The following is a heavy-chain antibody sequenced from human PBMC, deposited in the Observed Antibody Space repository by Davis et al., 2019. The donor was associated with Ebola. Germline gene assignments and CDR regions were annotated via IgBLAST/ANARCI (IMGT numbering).Heavy chain of an antibody. J-gene: IGHJ4*02. Sequence: GESLKISCAASGFTFSSYEMNWVRQAPGKGLEWVSYISSSGSTIYYADSVKGRFTISRDNSKNTLYLQMNSLRAEDTAVYYCAKAPDYRASHWGQGILVTVSS. CDR2: ISSSGSTI. CDR3: AKAPDYRASH. D-gene: IGHD4-11*01. CDR1: GFTFSSYE. V-gene: IGHV3-48*03.